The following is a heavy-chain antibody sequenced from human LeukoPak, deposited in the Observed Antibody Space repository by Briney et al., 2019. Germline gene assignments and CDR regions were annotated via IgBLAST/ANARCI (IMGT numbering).Heavy chain of an antibody. CDR1: GVSISSRSYH. CDR3: ARHPQQFDY. Sequence: ASETLSLTCTVSGVSISSRSYHWAWIRQPPGKGLEWIGSIYYSGGLCYNPSLKSRVTISADTSKNQFSPKLSSVTAADTAVYYCARHPQQFDYWGQGTLVTVSS. J-gene: IGHJ4*02. V-gene: IGHV4-39*01. D-gene: IGHD6-13*01. CDR2: IYYSGGL.